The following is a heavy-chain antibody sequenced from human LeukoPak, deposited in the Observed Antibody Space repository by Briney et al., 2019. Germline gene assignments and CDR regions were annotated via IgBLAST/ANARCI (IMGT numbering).Heavy chain of an antibody. V-gene: IGHV3-53*01. CDR3: ARDRIGYMDV. CDR1: GFPLSANY. D-gene: IGHD3-10*01. J-gene: IGHJ6*03. CDR2: IYSGGTT. Sequence: GESLKISCAASGFPLSANYMRWVRPAPGKGVEWVSVIYSGGTTVYADSVKGRFTISRDTSKNTLSLQMNSLRVEDTAIYYCARDRIGYMDVWGKGTSVIVSS.